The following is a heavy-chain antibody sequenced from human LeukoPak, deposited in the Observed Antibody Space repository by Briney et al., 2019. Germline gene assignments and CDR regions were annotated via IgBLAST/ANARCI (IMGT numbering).Heavy chain of an antibody. D-gene: IGHD1-20*01. Sequence: SVKVSCKASGGTFSSYAISWVRQALGQGLEWMGGIIPIFGTANYAQKFQGRVTITADESTSTAYMELSSLRSEDTAVYYCARGARYNWNQHFDYWGQGTLVTVSS. CDR1: GGTFSSYA. V-gene: IGHV1-69*01. J-gene: IGHJ4*02. CDR2: IIPIFGTA. CDR3: ARGARYNWNQHFDY.